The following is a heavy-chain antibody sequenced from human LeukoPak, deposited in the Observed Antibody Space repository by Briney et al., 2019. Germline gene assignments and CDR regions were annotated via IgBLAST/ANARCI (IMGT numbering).Heavy chain of an antibody. D-gene: IGHD2-15*01. Sequence: ASVKVSCKASGYTFTSYDINWVRQATEQGLEWMGWMNPNSGNTGYAQKFQGRVTMTRNTSISTAYMELSSLRSEDTAVYYCARAYFISRYCSGGSCHKIPLYWGQGTLVTVSS. CDR2: MNPNSGNT. CDR3: ARAYFISRYCSGGSCHKIPLY. V-gene: IGHV1-8*01. J-gene: IGHJ4*02. CDR1: GYTFTSYD.